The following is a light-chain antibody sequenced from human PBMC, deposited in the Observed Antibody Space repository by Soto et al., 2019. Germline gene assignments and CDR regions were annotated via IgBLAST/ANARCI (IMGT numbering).Light chain of an antibody. CDR1: QSVSNNY. CDR2: GAS. CDR3: RQYGSSGT. Sequence: PPSSLTLSPRERATLSCRASQSVSNNYLAWYQQKPGQAPRLLIYGASNRATGIPDRFSGSGSGTDFTLTISRLEPDDFAVYYWRQYGSSGTFCQGTKVDIK. J-gene: IGKJ1*01. V-gene: IGKV3-20*01.